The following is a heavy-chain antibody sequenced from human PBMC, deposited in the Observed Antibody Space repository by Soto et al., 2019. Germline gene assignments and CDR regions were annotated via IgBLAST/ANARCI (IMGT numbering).Heavy chain of an antibody. D-gene: IGHD3-22*01. CDR2: VYYSGTT. CDR1: GASINNNDYY. CDR3: ARVSYFYDQWYFDF. J-gene: IGHJ2*01. V-gene: IGHV4-30-4*01. Sequence: SETLSLTCTVSGASINNNDYYWSWIRQTPGKGLEWIGYVYYSGTTDYIPSLKSRLSMSIEKSQNQFTLKLNSVTAADTATYYCARVSYFYDQWYFDFCCRGTLVTVSS.